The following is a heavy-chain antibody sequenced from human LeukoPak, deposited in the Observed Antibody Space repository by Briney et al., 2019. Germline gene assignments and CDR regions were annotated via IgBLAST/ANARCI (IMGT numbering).Heavy chain of an antibody. CDR3: ARGGSSWYDFDY. Sequence: SVKVSCKASGGTFSSYAISWVRQAPGQGLEWMGGIIPIFGTANYAQEFQGRVTITADESTSTAYMELSSLRSEDTAVYYCARGGSSWYDFDYWGQGTLVTVSS. J-gene: IGHJ4*02. CDR1: GGTFSSYA. V-gene: IGHV1-69*13. D-gene: IGHD6-13*01. CDR2: IIPIFGTA.